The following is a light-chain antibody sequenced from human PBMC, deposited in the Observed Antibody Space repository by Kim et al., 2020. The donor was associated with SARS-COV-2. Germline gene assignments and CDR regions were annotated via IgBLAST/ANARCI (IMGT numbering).Light chain of an antibody. J-gene: IGKJ1*01. CDR1: QGINNY. V-gene: IGKV1-27*01. CDR2: GAS. CDR3: QKYDGAPWT. Sequence: ASVGERFTFTCRASQGINNYLAWDQQKPGGVPDLLIYGASTLHSGVPSRFSGSGFGTDFTLSISSLQPEDVATYYCQKYDGAPWTFGQGTKVDIK.